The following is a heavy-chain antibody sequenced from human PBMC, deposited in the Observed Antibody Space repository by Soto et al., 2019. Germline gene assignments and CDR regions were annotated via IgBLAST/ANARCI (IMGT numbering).Heavy chain of an antibody. CDR3: ARAGSGYSFDY. V-gene: IGHV4-59*01. Sequence: SLTCPFPGGSISSYYWTCIRQTPGKGLEWIGYIYNTGSTTYSPSLKSRVTISVNTSKNQLSLKLSSVTAADTAVYYCARAGSGYSFDYWGQGTLVTVPS. J-gene: IGHJ4*02. CDR2: IYNTGST. D-gene: IGHD3-9*01. CDR1: GGSISSYY.